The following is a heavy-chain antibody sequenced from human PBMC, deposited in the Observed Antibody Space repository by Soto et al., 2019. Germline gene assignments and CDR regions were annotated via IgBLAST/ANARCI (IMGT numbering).Heavy chain of an antibody. D-gene: IGHD3-10*01. V-gene: IGHV4-31*03. CDR2: IYYSGST. J-gene: IGHJ6*02. CDR1: GGSISSDGNY. Sequence: SETLSLTCTVSGGSISSDGNYWSWIRQHPGKGLEWIGYIYYSGSTYYNPSLKSRVTISVDTSKNQFSLKLNSVTAADTAVYYCARARMVRGIIYYYGMDVWGQGTTVTVSS. CDR3: ARARMVRGIIYYYGMDV.